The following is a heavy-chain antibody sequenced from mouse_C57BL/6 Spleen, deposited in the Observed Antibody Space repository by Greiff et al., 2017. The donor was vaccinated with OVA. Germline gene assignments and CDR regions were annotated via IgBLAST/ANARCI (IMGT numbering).Heavy chain of an antibody. CDR3: ARRWGNWDGEGYYCDY. J-gene: IGHJ2*01. V-gene: IGHV1-52*01. CDR1: GYTFTSYW. CDR2: IDPSDSET. D-gene: IGHD4-1*01. Sequence: QVQLQQPGAELVRPGSSVKLSCKASGYTFTSYWMHWVKQRPIQGLEWIGNIDPSDSETHYNQKFKDKATLTVDKSSSTAYRQLSSLTSEDSAVYYCARRWGNWDGEGYYCDYWGQGTTLTVSS.